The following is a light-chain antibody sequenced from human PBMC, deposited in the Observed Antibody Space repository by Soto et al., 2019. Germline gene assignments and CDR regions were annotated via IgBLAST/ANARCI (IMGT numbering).Light chain of an antibody. Sequence: EIVLTQSPGTLSLSPGERATLSCRSSQSVISSYLSWYHKKPGPGPRPLIYGASSRATGIPARFSGSGSETKFTLTISSLQSEDFAVYYCQHYNNWLWTFGQGTKVDI. J-gene: IGKJ1*01. CDR1: QSVISSY. CDR2: GAS. CDR3: QHYNNWLWT. V-gene: IGKV3-15*01.